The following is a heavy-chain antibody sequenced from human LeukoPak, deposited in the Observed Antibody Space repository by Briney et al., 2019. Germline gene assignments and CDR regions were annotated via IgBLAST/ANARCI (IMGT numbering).Heavy chain of an antibody. J-gene: IGHJ1*01. D-gene: IGHD3-22*01. V-gene: IGHV3-21*01. CDR3: ARGTHDSSGYFIH. CDR1: GFTFSSYS. Sequence: GGSLRLSCAASGFTFSSYSMNWVRQAPGKGLEWVLSIISISNYIFYTDSVEGRFPISRDNAKISLYLQMNSLRAEDTAVYYCARGTHDSSGYFIHWGQGTLVTVSS. CDR2: IISISNYI.